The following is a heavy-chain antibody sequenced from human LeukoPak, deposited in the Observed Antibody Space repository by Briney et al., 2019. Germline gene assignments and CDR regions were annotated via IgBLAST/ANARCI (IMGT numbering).Heavy chain of an antibody. CDR3: ARAYYYDSSGYYHYYGMDV. CDR1: GGSFSGYY. V-gene: IGHV4-34*01. D-gene: IGHD3-22*01. CDR2: INHSGST. Sequence: SETLSLTCAVYGGSFSGYYWSWIRQPPGKGLEWIGEINHSGSTNYNPSLKSRVTISVDTSKNQFSLKLSSVTAADTAVYYCARAYYYDSSGYYHYYGMDVWGQGTTVTVSS. J-gene: IGHJ6*02.